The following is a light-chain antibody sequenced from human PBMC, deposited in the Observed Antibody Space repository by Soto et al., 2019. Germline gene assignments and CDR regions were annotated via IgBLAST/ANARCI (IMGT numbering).Light chain of an antibody. Sequence: EIVLTQSPGTLSLSPVERATLSCRASQSVSNNYLAWYQQEPGQAPRLLIYGASNRATGIPDRFSGSGSGTNFPPTISRLEPEDFAVYYRQQYGSPGTFGQGTKVDIK. CDR3: QQYGSPGT. J-gene: IGKJ1*01. CDR2: GAS. V-gene: IGKV3-20*01. CDR1: QSVSNNY.